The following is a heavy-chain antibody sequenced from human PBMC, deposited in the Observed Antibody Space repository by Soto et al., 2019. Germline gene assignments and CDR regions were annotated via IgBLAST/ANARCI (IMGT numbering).Heavy chain of an antibody. CDR2: ISYDGNRK. CDR1: GFTFSSCG. Sequence: QLQLVESGGGVVQPGRSLRLSCAASGFTFSSCGMHWARQAPGEGLEWVAVISYDGNRKYYADSVKGRFTISRDFSKNTVDLHMYSLRVEDTAVYFCARKGYGGRWSLDYWGQGILVTVSS. J-gene: IGHJ4*02. CDR3: ARKGYGGRWSLDY. V-gene: IGHV3-30*03. D-gene: IGHD2-15*01.